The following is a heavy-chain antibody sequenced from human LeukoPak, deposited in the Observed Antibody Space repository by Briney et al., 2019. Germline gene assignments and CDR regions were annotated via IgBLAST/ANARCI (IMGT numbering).Heavy chain of an antibody. CDR1: GFTLSTYA. CDR3: AKDLSDSSGYYSFGY. V-gene: IGHV3-23*01. CDR2: ISGSGGNT. Sequence: GGSLRLSCAASGFTLSTYAMSWVRQAPGKGLEWVSTISGSGGNTYYADSVRGRFTISRDNSKNTLYLQMNSLRAEDTAVYYCAKDLSDSSGYYSFGYWGQGTLVTVSS. J-gene: IGHJ4*02. D-gene: IGHD3-22*01.